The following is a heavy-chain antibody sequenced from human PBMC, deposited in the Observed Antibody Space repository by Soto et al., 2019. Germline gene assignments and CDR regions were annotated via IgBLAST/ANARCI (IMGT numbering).Heavy chain of an antibody. Sequence: EVQLMESGGGLIHPGGSLRLSCAASGFTVSSNYMSWVRQAPGKGLEWVSVIYSVGSTYYADSVKGRFTISRDNSKNTLYLQMNSLRAEDTAVYYCARGYYYDSSGSDFDYWGQGTLVTVSS. V-gene: IGHV3-53*01. CDR1: GFTVSSNY. D-gene: IGHD3-22*01. CDR2: IYSVGST. J-gene: IGHJ4*02. CDR3: ARGYYYDSSGSDFDY.